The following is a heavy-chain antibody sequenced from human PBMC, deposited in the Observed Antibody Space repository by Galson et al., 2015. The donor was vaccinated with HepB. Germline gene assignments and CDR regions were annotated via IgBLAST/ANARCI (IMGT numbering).Heavy chain of an antibody. CDR3: ARDARAYYDFWSGYVED. D-gene: IGHD3-3*01. J-gene: IGHJ4*02. CDR1: GFTFSSYW. Sequence: SLRLSCAASGFTFSSYWMHWVRQAPGKGLVWVSRINSDGSSTSYADSVKGRFTISRDNAKNTLYLQMNSLRAEDTAVYYCARDARAYYDFWSGYVEDWGQGTLVTVSS. CDR2: INSDGSST. V-gene: IGHV3-74*01.